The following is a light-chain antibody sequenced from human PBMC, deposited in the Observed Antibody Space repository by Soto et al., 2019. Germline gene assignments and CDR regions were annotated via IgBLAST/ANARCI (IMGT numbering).Light chain of an antibody. CDR1: SSDVGDYNY. V-gene: IGLV2-11*01. J-gene: IGLJ2*01. CDR2: GVN. Sequence: QSALTQPRSVSGSPGQSVTISCTGTSSDVGDYNYVSWYQQHPGRVPKLMIYGVNKRPSGVPDRFSGSKSGNTASLTISGLQAEDEADYYCCSYAGSYAFGVFGGGTKLT. CDR3: CSYAGSYAFGV.